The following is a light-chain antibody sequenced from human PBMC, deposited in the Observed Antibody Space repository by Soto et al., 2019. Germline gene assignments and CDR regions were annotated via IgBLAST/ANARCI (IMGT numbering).Light chain of an antibody. CDR1: VLAKKY. CDR3: YSVADNILV. J-gene: IGLJ2*01. CDR2: KDS. V-gene: IGLV3-27*01. Sequence: SYELTQPSSVSVSPGQTARITCSGDVLAKKYARWFQQKPGQAPVVVIYKDSERPSGIPERFSGSSSGTTVTLTISGAQVEDEADYYCYSVADNILVFGGGTQLTVL.